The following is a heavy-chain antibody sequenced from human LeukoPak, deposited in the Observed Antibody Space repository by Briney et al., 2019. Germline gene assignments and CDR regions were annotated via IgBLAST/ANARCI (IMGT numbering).Heavy chain of an antibody. J-gene: IGHJ4*02. CDR2: IWYDGTDK. CDR1: GFSFRSHG. Sequence: QPGRSLRLSCAASGFSFRSHGMHWVRQAPGKGLEWVAVIWYDGTDKYYADSVKGRFTISRDNSKNTLYLQMNSLRAEDTAVYYCARGNGYHLLDYWGQGTLVTVSS. D-gene: IGHD5-24*01. V-gene: IGHV3-33*01. CDR3: ARGNGYHLLDY.